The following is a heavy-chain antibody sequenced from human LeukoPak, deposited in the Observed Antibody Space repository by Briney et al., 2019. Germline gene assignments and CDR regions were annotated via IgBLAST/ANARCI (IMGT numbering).Heavy chain of an antibody. V-gene: IGHV3-30*02. CDR3: AKEQDDFDWNYGLFDY. Sequence: QPGGSLRLSCAASGFTFSRYGMHWVRQAPGKGLEWVAFIRYDGSDKFYADSVKGRFTISRDNSKNTLYLQVNSLRAEDTAVYYCAKEQDDFDWNYGLFDYWGQGTLVTVSS. CDR2: IRYDGSDK. J-gene: IGHJ4*02. D-gene: IGHD3-9*01. CDR1: GFTFSRYG.